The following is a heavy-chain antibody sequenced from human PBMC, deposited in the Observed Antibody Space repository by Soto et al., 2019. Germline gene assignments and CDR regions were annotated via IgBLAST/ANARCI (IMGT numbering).Heavy chain of an antibody. D-gene: IGHD6-19*01. V-gene: IGHV3-7*03. CDR3: ARYFRGSGRYFFDY. CDR1: GFTFISSF. CDR2: INQDGGGT. J-gene: IGHJ4*02. Sequence: GGSLRLSCVASGFTFISSFMGWVRQAPGKGLEWAANINQDGGGTYYVDSVEGRFTISRDNAKDSLYLQMNSLRGEDTAVYYCARYFRGSGRYFFDYWGQGTLVTVSS.